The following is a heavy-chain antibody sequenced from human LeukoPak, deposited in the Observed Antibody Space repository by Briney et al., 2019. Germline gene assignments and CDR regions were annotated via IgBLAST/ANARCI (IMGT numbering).Heavy chain of an antibody. V-gene: IGHV5-51*01. Sequence: GESLQISCKGSGYSFTSYWIGWVRQMPGKGLEWMGIIYPDDSDIRYSPSFQGQVTISADKSISTAYLQWSSLKASDTAMYYCARERSSQGYFDFWGQGTLVTVSS. CDR3: ARERSSQGYFDF. D-gene: IGHD6-6*01. J-gene: IGHJ4*02. CDR1: GYSFTSYW. CDR2: IYPDDSDI.